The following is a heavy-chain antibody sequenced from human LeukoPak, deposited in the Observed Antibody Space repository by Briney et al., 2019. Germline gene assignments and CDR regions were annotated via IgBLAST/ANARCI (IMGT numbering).Heavy chain of an antibody. J-gene: IGHJ4*02. D-gene: IGHD3-22*01. CDR1: GGAISSYY. V-gene: IGHV4-59*12. CDR2: IYYSGST. CDR3: ARDRHYDSSGYHNFDY. Sequence: PSETLSLTCTVPGGAISSYYWSWIRQPPGKGLEWIGYIYYSGSTNYNPSLKSRVTISVDKSKNQFSLKLSSVTAADTAVYYCARDRHYDSSGYHNFDYWGQGTLVTVSS.